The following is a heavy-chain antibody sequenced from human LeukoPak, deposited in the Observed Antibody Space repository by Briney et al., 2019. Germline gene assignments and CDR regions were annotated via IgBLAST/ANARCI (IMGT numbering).Heavy chain of an antibody. J-gene: IGHJ4*02. Sequence: GGSLRLSCAVSGFTFSDYGIHWVHQAPGKGLEWVAVIWPDGNYKYYADSVKGRFTISRDNSKKTLWLQMNSLRVEDTAVYYCVRASGSFDYWGQGTLVTVSS. CDR3: VRASGSFDY. CDR2: IWPDGNYK. D-gene: IGHD3-10*01. CDR1: GFTFSDYG. V-gene: IGHV3-33*01.